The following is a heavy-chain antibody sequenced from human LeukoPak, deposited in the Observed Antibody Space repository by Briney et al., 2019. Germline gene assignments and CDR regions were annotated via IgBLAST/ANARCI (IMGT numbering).Heavy chain of an antibody. V-gene: IGHV4-30-4*01. J-gene: IGHJ4*02. CDR3: ARANNYYDSSGNFDY. Sequence: SETLSFTCTGSGGSISSGDYYWSWIRQPPGKGLEWIGYIYYSGSTYYNPSLKSRVTISVDTSKNQFSLKLSSVTAADTAVYYCARANNYYDSSGNFDYWGQGTLVTVSS. CDR1: GGSISSGDYY. CDR2: IYYSGST. D-gene: IGHD3-22*01.